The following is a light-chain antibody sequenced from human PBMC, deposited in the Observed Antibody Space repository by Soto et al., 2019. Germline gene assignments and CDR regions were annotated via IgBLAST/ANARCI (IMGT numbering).Light chain of an antibody. Sequence: EIVMTQSPATLSVSPGERATLSCRASQSVSSNLAWYQQKPGQAPRLLIYGASTRDTGITARFSDSGSGTEFTLTISSLQSEDFAVYYCQQDNNWSPITFGKGTRLEIK. CDR3: QQDNNWSPIT. V-gene: IGKV3-15*01. CDR1: QSVSSN. CDR2: GAS. J-gene: IGKJ5*01.